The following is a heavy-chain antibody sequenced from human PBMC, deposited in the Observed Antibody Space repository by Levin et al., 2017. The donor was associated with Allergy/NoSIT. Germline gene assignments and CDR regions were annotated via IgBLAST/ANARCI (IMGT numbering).Heavy chain of an antibody. Sequence: GGSLRLSCKASGGTFSSYAISWVRQAPGQGLEWMGGIIPIFGTANYAQKFQGRVTITADKSTSTAYMELSSLRSEDTAVYYCARGYCSGGSCYASPLTAFDAFDIWGQGTMVTVSS. V-gene: IGHV1-69*06. CDR3: ARGYCSGGSCYASPLTAFDAFDI. J-gene: IGHJ3*02. D-gene: IGHD2-15*01. CDR1: GGTFSSYA. CDR2: IIPIFGTA.